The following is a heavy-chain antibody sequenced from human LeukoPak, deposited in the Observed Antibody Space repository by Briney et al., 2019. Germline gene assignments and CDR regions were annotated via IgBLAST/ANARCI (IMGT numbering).Heavy chain of an antibody. V-gene: IGHV1-18*01. CDR3: ARDRARSAMAREFQH. CDR1: GYSFTIYG. J-gene: IGHJ1*01. CDR2: ISAYNGHT. D-gene: IGHD2-2*01. Sequence: ASVKVSCKASGYSFTIYGFSWVRQAPGQGLEWMGWISAYNGHTEYAQKFQGRVTMTTDTSTSTAYMELRSLRSDDTAVYFCARDRARSAMAREFQHWGQGTQVTVSS.